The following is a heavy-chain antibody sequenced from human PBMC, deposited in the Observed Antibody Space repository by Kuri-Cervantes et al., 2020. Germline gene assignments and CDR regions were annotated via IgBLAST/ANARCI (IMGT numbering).Heavy chain of an antibody. Sequence: GESLKISCAASGFTFSWFWMNWVRQAPGKGLEWVANIKQDGSEKYYVDSVKGRFTISRDNAKNSLYLQMNSLRAEDTAVYYCASYTNFWGSYTECWGQGTLVTVSS. D-gene: IGHD3-16*01. CDR2: IKQDGSEK. J-gene: IGHJ4*02. CDR1: GFTFSWFW. CDR3: ASYTNFWGSYTEC. V-gene: IGHV3-7*03.